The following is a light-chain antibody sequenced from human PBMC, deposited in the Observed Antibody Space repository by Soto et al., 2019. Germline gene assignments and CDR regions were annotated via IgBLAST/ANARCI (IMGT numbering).Light chain of an antibody. Sequence: DIVMTQSPDSLAVSLGERATINCKSSQSVLYSSNNNNYLAWYQQKPGQPPKLLIYWASTRESGVPDRFSGSGSGTDFTLAISSLQAEDVAVYYYQQHYSAPFTFGGGTKVEIK. CDR1: QSVLYSSNNNNY. J-gene: IGKJ4*01. V-gene: IGKV4-1*01. CDR3: QQHYSAPFT. CDR2: WAS.